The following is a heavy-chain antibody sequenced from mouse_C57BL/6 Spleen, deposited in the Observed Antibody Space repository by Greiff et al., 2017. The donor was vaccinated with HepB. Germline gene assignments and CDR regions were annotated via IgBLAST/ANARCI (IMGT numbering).Heavy chain of an antibody. Sequence: DVKLVESGGDLVKPGGSLKLSCAASGFTFSSYGMSWVRQTPDKRLEWVATISSGGSYTYYPDSVKGRFTISRDNAKNTLYLQMSSLKSEDTAMYYCARQGYDGYYMFAYWGQGTLVTVSA. V-gene: IGHV5-6*02. D-gene: IGHD2-3*01. CDR2: ISSGGSYT. CDR1: GFTFSSYG. CDR3: ARQGYDGYYMFAY. J-gene: IGHJ3*01.